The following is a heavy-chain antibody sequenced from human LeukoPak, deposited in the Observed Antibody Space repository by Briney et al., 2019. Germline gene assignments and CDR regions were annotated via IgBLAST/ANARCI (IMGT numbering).Heavy chain of an antibody. D-gene: IGHD2-2*02. V-gene: IGHV4-61*08. Sequence: SETLSLTCTVSGVSMSSGAFYWSWIRQHPGKGLEWIGNIYYSGSTNYNSSLKSRVTISVDTSKNQFSLKLSSVTAADTAVYYCARAYTSWSFDYWGQGTLVTVSS. J-gene: IGHJ4*02. CDR1: GVSMSSGAFY. CDR2: IYYSGST. CDR3: ARAYTSWSFDY.